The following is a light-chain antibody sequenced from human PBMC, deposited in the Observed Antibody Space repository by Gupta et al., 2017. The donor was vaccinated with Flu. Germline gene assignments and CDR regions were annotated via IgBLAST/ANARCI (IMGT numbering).Light chain of an antibody. CDR3: CSYAGSVV. CDR2: EVT. CDR1: SSDFDYYNL. V-gene: IGLV2-23*02. J-gene: IGLJ2*01. Sequence: GQSITISCTGTSSDFDYYNLVSWYQQHSGKAPKLLIYEVTERPSGVSDRFSGSKSGNTASLTISGLQAEDEGYYYCCSYAGSVVFGGGTKLTVL.